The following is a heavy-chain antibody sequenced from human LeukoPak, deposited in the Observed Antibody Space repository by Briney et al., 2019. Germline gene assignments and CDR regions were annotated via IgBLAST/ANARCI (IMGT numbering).Heavy chain of an antibody. CDR3: ARRPDYGDYWYFDL. CDR1: GGSMSTYY. D-gene: IGHD4-17*01. CDR2: IYYSGST. Sequence: SETLSLTCTVSGGSMSTYYWSWIRQPPGKGLEWIGHIYYSGSTNYDPSLKSRVTISVDTSKDQFSLKLTSVTAADTAMYYCARRPDYGDYWYFDLWGRGTLVTVSS. V-gene: IGHV4-59*08. J-gene: IGHJ2*01.